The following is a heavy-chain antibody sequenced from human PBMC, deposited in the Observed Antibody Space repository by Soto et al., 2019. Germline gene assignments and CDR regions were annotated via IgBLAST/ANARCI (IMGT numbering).Heavy chain of an antibody. CDR3: PRDHRRYSGYDYVDY. J-gene: IGHJ4*02. Sequence: QVQLVESGGGLVQPGGSLRLSCAASGFTFSDYYMSWIRQAPGKGLEWVSFISSSSSYTNYAASVKGRFTISRDNAKNSLYLQMNSLRAADPAVYSCPRDHRRYSGYDYVDYWGQGTLVTVAS. CDR2: ISSSSSYT. CDR1: GFTFSDYY. V-gene: IGHV3-11*05. D-gene: IGHD5-12*01.